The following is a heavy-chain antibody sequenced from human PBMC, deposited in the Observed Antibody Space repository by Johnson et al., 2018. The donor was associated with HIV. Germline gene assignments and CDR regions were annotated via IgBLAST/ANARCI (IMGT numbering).Heavy chain of an antibody. CDR3: ARAYTYGAFDI. V-gene: IGHV3-66*01. Sequence: VQLVESGGGLVQPGGSLRLSCAASGFTVSTNYMSWIRQAPGKGLEWVSVIYSGDTTYYAGSVKGRFTISRDNSKNTLYLQMNSLRAEDTAIYYCARAYTYGAFDIWGQGTMVTVSS. J-gene: IGHJ3*02. D-gene: IGHD5-18*01. CDR2: IYSGDTT. CDR1: GFTVSTNY.